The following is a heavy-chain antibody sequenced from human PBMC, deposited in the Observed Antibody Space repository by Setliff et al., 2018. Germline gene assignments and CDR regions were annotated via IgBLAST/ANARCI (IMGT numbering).Heavy chain of an antibody. Sequence: GGSLRLSCAASGFTLSSYWMSWVRQAPGKGLEWVANIKQDGSEKYYVDSVKGRFTISRDNAKNSLYLQVNSLRAEDTAVYYCARETDEGANDYWGQGTLVTVSS. V-gene: IGHV3-7*01. CDR2: IKQDGSEK. CDR1: GFTLSSYW. CDR3: ARETDEGANDY. J-gene: IGHJ4*02.